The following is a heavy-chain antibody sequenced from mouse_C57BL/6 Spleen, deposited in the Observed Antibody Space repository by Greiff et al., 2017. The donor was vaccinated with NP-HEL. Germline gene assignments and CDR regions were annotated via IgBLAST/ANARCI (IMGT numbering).Heavy chain of an antibody. CDR1: GFTFSSYA. CDR3: ARERMAHYYGSSHYFDY. D-gene: IGHD1-1*01. Sequence: EVQLQESGGGLVKPGGSLKLSCAASGFTFSSYAMSWVRQTPEKRLEWVATISDGGSYTYYPDNVKGRFTISRDNAKNNLYLQMSHLKSEDTAMYYCARERMAHYYGSSHYFDYWGQGTLVTVSA. J-gene: IGHJ3*01. V-gene: IGHV5-4*01. CDR2: ISDGGSYT.